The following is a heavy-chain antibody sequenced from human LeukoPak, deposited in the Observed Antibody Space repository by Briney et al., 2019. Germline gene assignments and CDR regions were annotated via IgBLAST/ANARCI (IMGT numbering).Heavy chain of an antibody. CDR1: GYTFTSYA. CDR2: INLNTGGT. V-gene: IGHV1-2*02. J-gene: IGHJ2*01. D-gene: IGHD3-16*01. Sequence: ASVKVSCKASGYTFTSYAMHWVRQAPGQGPEWMGWINLNTGGTNYAQKFDGRFSMTRDTSINTAFMELSGLTFDDTAVYYCGSVRGILSYFDLWGRGTLVTVSS. CDR3: GSVRGILSYFDL.